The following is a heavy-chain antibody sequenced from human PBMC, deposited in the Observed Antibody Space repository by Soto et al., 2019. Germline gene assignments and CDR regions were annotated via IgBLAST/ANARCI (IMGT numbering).Heavy chain of an antibody. CDR2: IYYDGST. Sequence: QVQLQESGPGLVKPSQTLSLTCTVSGVSVSTDVDYWGWVRQPPGKGLEWIGYIYYDGSTYYNPSLTSPVDISMDSSQNQFSLKLDSVTGADTAIYYSLRGTNCKTTSTCYRYFDFWGRGTLVTVSS. D-gene: IGHD1-1*01. CDR3: LRGTNCKTTSTCYRYFDF. V-gene: IGHV4-30-4*01. CDR1: GVSVSTDVDY. J-gene: IGHJ4*01.